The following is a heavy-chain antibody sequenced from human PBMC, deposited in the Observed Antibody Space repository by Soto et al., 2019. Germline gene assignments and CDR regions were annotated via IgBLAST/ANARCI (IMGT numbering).Heavy chain of an antibody. CDR3: ATDGNYAQNV. D-gene: IGHD2-2*01. J-gene: IGHJ6*02. CDR1: GLSFSNTW. V-gene: IGHV3-74*03. Sequence: EVQLVESGGGLVQPGGSLRLSCAASGLSFSNTWMHWVRQAPGKGLVWVSHINSDGSSTTYADSVKGRFTISRDNAKNTVYLPMNSLRADDTAAYYCATDGNYAQNVWGQGTTVTVSS. CDR2: INSDGSST.